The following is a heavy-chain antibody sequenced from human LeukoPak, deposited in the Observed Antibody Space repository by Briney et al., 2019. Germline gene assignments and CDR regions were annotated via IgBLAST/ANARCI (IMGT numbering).Heavy chain of an antibody. CDR1: GGSISSGDYY. V-gene: IGHV4-31*03. CDR3: ARGPTSGLREYYFDY. Sequence: PSETLSLTSTVSGGSISSGDYYWSWIRQHPRKGLEWIGYIYYSGSTYYNPSLKSRVTISVGTSKNQFSLKLSSVTAADTAVYYCARGPTSGLREYYFDYWGQGTLVTVSS. CDR2: IYYSGST. D-gene: IGHD3-10*01. J-gene: IGHJ4*02.